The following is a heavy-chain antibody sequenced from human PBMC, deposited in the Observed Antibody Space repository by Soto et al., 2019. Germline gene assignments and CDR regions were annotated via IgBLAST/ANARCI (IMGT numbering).Heavy chain of an antibody. J-gene: IGHJ6*04. D-gene: IGHD2-8*01. V-gene: IGHV3-20*01. Sequence: GGSLRLSCAASGFTFDDYGMSWVRQAPGKGLEWVSGINWNGGSTGYADSVKGRFTISRDNAKNSLYLQMNSLRAEDTALYHCARDQPKERYCTNGVCLPRVMDVWGKGTTVTVSS. CDR1: GFTFDDYG. CDR2: INWNGGST. CDR3: ARDQPKERYCTNGVCLPRVMDV.